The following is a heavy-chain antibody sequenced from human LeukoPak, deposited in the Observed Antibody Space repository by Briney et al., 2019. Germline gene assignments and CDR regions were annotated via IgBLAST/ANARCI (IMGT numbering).Heavy chain of an antibody. CDR2: ISSSSSYI. J-gene: IGHJ6*02. V-gene: IGHV3-21*01. D-gene: IGHD6-13*01. CDR1: GFTFSSYS. CDR3: AGYSSSWGSYYYYYYGMDV. Sequence: GGSLRLSCAASGFTFSSYSMNWVRQAPGKGLEWVSSISSSSSYIYYADSVKGRFTISRDNAKNSLYLQMNSLRAEYTAVYYCAGYSSSWGSYYYYYYGMDVWGQGTTVTVSS.